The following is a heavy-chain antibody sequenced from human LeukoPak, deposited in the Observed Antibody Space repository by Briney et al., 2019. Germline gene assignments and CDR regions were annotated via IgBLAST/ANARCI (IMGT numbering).Heavy chain of an antibody. Sequence: SETLSLTCAVYGGSFSGYYWSWIRQPPGKGLEWIGEINHSGSTNYNPSLKSRVTISVDTSKNQFSLKLSSVTAADTAVYYCATELSRGVFDYWGQGTLVTVSS. V-gene: IGHV4-34*01. CDR2: INHSGST. D-gene: IGHD3-10*01. CDR1: GGSFSGYY. CDR3: ATELSRGVFDY. J-gene: IGHJ4*02.